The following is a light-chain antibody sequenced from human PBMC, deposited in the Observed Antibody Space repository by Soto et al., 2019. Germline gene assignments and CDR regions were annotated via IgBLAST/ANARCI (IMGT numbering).Light chain of an antibody. CDR2: KAS. V-gene: IGKV1-5*03. J-gene: IGKJ1*01. Sequence: DIQMTQSPSTLSASVGDRVTITCRASQRISTRLAWYQQKPGKAPNLLIYKASNLESGVPSRFSGSGSGTEFTLTVSSLQPDDFATYYCQQYNTFPWTLGQGTTVEIK. CDR3: QQYNTFPWT. CDR1: QRISTR.